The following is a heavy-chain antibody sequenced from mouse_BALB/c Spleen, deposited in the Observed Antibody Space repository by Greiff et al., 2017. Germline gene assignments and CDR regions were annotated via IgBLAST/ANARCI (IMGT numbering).Heavy chain of an antibody. J-gene: IGHJ3*01. Sequence: EVKLEESGGGLVQPGGSRKLSCAASGFTFSSFGMHWVRQAPEKGLEWVAYISSGSSTIYYADTVKGRFTISRDNPKNTLFLQMTSLRSEDTAMYYCARSLSTMITTFAYWGQGTLVTVSA. V-gene: IGHV5-17*02. CDR1: GFTFSSFG. CDR2: ISSGSSTI. D-gene: IGHD2-4*01. CDR3: ARSLSTMITTFAY.